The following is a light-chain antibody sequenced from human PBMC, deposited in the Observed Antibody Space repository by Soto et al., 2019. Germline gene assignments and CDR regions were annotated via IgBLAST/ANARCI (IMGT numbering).Light chain of an antibody. CDR3: QQDNSFPRT. CDR2: AAS. J-gene: IGKJ1*01. CDR1: QPIRIC. Sequence: DIQMTQSPSSVSASVGDRVTITCRASQPIRICLAWYQQTPGRAPKLLIYAASSLQSGVPSRFSGSGSGTDFTLTISSLQPEDFATYYCQQDNSFPRTFGQGTKVEIK. V-gene: IGKV1-12*01.